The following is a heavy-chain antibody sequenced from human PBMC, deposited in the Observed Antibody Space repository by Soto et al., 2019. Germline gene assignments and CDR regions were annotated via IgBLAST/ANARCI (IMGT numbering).Heavy chain of an antibody. J-gene: IGHJ1*01. V-gene: IGHV3-48*01. Sequence: GGSLRLSCAPSGFTLPGYSMNWVRQAPGKGLEWVSYISSSSDTIYYADSVKGRFTISRDNAKNLLYLQMNSLRAEDTAVYYCAKALWSCGYYTSYFQHWGQGTLVTVSS. CDR2: ISSSSDTI. D-gene: IGHD3-22*01. CDR1: GFTLPGYS. CDR3: AKALWSCGYYTSYFQH.